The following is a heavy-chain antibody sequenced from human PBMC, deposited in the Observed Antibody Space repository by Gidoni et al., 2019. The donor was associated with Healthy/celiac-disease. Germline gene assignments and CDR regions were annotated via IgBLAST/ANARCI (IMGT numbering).Heavy chain of an antibody. CDR2: IIPIFGTA. CDR1: GGTSTSPA. D-gene: IGHD5-12*01. J-gene: IGHJ6*02. V-gene: IGHV1-69*01. Sequence: QVQLVLSGAEVKKLGPSVKVSCKAPGGTSTSPAISWVRQAPGQGLEWMGGIIPIFGTANYAQKFQGRVTITADESTSTAYMELSSLRSEDTAVYYCARSDGYNFGLLVRGMDVWGQGTTVTVSS. CDR3: ARSDGYNFGLLVRGMDV.